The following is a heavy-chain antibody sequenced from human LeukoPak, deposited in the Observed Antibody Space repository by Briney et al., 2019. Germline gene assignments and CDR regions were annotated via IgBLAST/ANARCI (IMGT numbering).Heavy chain of an antibody. Sequence: GAAVKISCKASGYTLTKYSINWGRQAPGQGLEWMGWIITDTGRSTYAQGFTGRFVFSLDTSVSTAYLQINSLKAEDTAIYYCAREVLRMDVWGKGTTVTVSS. D-gene: IGHD3-3*01. J-gene: IGHJ6*04. CDR2: IITDTGRS. V-gene: IGHV7-4-1*02. CDR3: AREVLRMDV. CDR1: GYTLTKYS.